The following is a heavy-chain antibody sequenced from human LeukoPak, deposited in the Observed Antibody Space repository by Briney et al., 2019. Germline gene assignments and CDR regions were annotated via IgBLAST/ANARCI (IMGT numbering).Heavy chain of an antibody. D-gene: IGHD3-22*01. Sequence: SETLSLTCAVYGGSFSGYYWSWLRQPPGKGLEWIGEINHSGSTNYNPSLKRRVTISVDTSKNQFSLKLSSVTAADTAVYYCARSMRTMIVVVMRGDWFDPWGQGTLVTVSS. CDR3: ARSMRTMIVVVMRGDWFDP. V-gene: IGHV4-34*01. CDR1: GGSFSGYY. CDR2: INHSGST. J-gene: IGHJ5*02.